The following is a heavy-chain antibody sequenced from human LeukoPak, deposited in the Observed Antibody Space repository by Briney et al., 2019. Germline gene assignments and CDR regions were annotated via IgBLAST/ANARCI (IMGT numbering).Heavy chain of an antibody. V-gene: IGHV1-2*06. Sequence: ASVKVSCKASGYTFTGYYMHWVRQAPGQGLEWMGRINPNSGGTNCAQKFQGRVTMTRDTSISTAYMDLSSLTPDDTAVYFCARDQGSLTRSWYTGYWGQGTQVTVSS. CDR2: INPNSGGT. J-gene: IGHJ4*02. CDR1: GYTFTGYY. D-gene: IGHD6-13*01. CDR3: ARDQGSLTRSWYTGY.